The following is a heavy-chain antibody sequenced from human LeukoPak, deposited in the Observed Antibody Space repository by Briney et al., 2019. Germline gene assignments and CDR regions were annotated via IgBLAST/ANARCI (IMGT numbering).Heavy chain of an antibody. CDR3: AREGYCSSTSCQIDAFDI. CDR2: ISYDGSNK. J-gene: IGHJ3*02. V-gene: IGHV3-30*04. CDR1: GFTFSSYA. D-gene: IGHD2-2*01. Sequence: GGSLRLSCAASGFTFSSYAMHWVRQAPCKGLEWVAVISYDGSNKYYADSVKGRFTISRDNSKNTLYLQMNSLRAEDTAVYYCAREGYCSSTSCQIDAFDIWGQGTMVTVSS.